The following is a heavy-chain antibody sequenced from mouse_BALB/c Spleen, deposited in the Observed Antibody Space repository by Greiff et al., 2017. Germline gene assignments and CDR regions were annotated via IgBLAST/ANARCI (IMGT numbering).Heavy chain of an antibody. CDR3: ARGGYDPWYFDV. Sequence: DVMLVESGGGLVKPGGSLKLSCAASGFTFSSYAMSWARQTPEKRLEWVASISSGGSTYYPDSVKGRFTISRDNARNILYLQMSSLRSEDTAMYYCARGGYDPWYFDVWGAGTTVTVSS. J-gene: IGHJ1*01. CDR2: ISSGGST. V-gene: IGHV5-6-5*01. CDR1: GFTFSSYA. D-gene: IGHD2-2*01.